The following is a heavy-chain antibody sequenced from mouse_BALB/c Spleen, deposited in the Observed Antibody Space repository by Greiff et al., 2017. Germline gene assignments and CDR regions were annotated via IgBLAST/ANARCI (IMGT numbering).Heavy chain of an antibody. V-gene: IGHV5-12-2*01. CDR2: ISNGGGST. CDR3: ARHYLYYFDY. Sequence: EVHLVESGGGLVQPGGSLKLSCAASGFTFSSYTMSWVRQTPEKRLEWVAYISNGGGSTYYPDTVKGRFTISRDNAKNTLYLQMSSLKSEDTAMYYCARHYLYYFDYWGQGTTLTVSS. J-gene: IGHJ2*01. CDR1: GFTFSSYT. D-gene: IGHD1-1*01.